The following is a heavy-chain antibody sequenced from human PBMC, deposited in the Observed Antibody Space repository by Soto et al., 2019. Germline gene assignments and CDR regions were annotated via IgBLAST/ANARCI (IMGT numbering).Heavy chain of an antibody. CDR2: IYYDGGT. J-gene: IGHJ3*01. CDR3: ARLYGNAFDV. Sequence: QLQLQESGPGLVKPSETLSLTCSVSGGSITTSSYNWDWIRQPPGKGLEWIGTIYYDGGTSYNPPLKSQVTISVDTSKKHFALKVNSVTAADTAVYYCARLYGNAFDVWGRGTVVTVSS. V-gene: IGHV4-39*02. D-gene: IGHD2-8*01. CDR1: GGSITTSSYN.